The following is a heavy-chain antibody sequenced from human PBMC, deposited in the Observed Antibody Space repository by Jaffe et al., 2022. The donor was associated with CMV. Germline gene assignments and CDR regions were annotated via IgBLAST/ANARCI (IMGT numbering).Heavy chain of an antibody. Sequence: EVQLVESGGGLVKPGGSLRLSCAASGFTFSSFNMNWVRQAPGKGLEWVSSISTSSTYIYYADSVRGRFTISRDNAKNSLYLQMNSLRAEDTAVYYCARDQTPIDYWGRGTVVTVSS. V-gene: IGHV3-21*01. D-gene: IGHD2-15*01. CDR1: GFTFSSFN. CDR2: ISTSSTYI. J-gene: IGHJ4*02. CDR3: ARDQTPIDY.